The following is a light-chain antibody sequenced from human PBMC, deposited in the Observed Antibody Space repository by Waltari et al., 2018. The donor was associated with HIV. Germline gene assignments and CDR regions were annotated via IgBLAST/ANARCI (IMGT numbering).Light chain of an antibody. Sequence: SYVPPQPPSVSVAPGQTARITCGGNNIGSKSVHWYQQKPGQAPVLVIYDDIGRPSGIPERFSGSNSGNTATLTISRVEAGDEADYYCQVWDSSSDHLFGGGTKVTVL. J-gene: IGLJ2*01. CDR1: NIGSKS. CDR3: QVWDSSSDHL. V-gene: IGLV3-21*02. CDR2: DDI.